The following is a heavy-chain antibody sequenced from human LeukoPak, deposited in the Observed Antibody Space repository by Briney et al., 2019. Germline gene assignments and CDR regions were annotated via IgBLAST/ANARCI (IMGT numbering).Heavy chain of an antibody. CDR2: IYTSGST. D-gene: IGHD4-23*01. J-gene: IGHJ4*02. CDR1: GYSITSGYH. V-gene: IGHV4-4*07. CDR3: ARGRGGTLSFDY. Sequence: SETLSLTCIVSGYSITSGYHWGWIRQPAGKGLEWIGRIYTSGSTNYNPSLKSRVTMSVDTSKKQFSLKLSSVTAADTAVYYCARGRGGTLSFDYWGQGTLVTVSS.